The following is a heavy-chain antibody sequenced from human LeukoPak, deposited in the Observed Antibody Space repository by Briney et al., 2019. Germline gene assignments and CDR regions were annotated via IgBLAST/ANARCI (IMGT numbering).Heavy chain of an antibody. D-gene: IGHD2-15*01. J-gene: IGHJ3*02. V-gene: IGHV3-53*01. CDR2: IYSGGST. Sequence: GGSLRLSCAASGFTVSSNYMSWVRQAPGKGLEWVSVIYSGGSTYYADSVKGRFTISRDNSKNTLYLQMNSLRAEDTAVYYCARRKVVVAASDAFDIWGQGTMVTVPS. CDR3: ARRKVVVAASDAFDI. CDR1: GFTVSSNY.